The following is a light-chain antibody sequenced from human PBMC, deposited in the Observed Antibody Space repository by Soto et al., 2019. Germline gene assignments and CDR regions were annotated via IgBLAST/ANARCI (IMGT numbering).Light chain of an antibody. CDR1: QSISSW. CDR3: QQYESYSPLT. CDR2: DAY. J-gene: IGKJ4*01. V-gene: IGKV1-5*01. Sequence: DIQMTQSPSTLSASVGDRVTITCRASQSISSWLAWYQQKPGKAPKLLIYDAYSLESGVPSRFSGRRSGTEFTLTIAGLQPEDFATYYCQQYESYSPLTFGGGTKV.